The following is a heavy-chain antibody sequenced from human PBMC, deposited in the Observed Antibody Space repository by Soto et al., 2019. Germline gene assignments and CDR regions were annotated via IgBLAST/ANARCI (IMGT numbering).Heavy chain of an antibody. Sequence: QVQLQESGPGLVKPSETLSLTCSVSGGSISNHYWSWGRQPPGKGLEWIGYIYYNGNTNYNPSRKSRVTMSVDTSSNQISLKLTADNAADTVVYYCTRANWYSEYWGQGTLVTVSS. J-gene: IGHJ4*02. V-gene: IGHV4-59*11. CDR3: TRANWYSEY. CDR1: GGSISNHY. CDR2: IYYNGNT. D-gene: IGHD7-27*01.